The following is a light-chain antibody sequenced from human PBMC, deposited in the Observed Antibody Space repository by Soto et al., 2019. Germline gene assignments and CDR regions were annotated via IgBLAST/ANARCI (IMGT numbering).Light chain of an antibody. CDR2: GAS. CDR1: QGINSY. Sequence: DIQMPQSPSSLSASVGDRVTITCRASQGINSYLAWYQQKPGKVPKLLIYGASTLQSGVPSRFSGSGSGTDFTLTISSLQPEDVATYYCQDYNSALFAFGPGTKVDIK. J-gene: IGKJ3*01. CDR3: QDYNSALFA. V-gene: IGKV1-27*01.